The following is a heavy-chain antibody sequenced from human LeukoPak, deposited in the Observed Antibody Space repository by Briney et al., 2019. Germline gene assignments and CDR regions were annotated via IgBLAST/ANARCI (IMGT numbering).Heavy chain of an antibody. J-gene: IGHJ4*02. CDR3: ASGSGWNNYFEY. Sequence: PGGSLRLSCAASGFTFSSYGMHWVRQAPGKGLEWVSYISSSSSTIYYADSVKGRFTISRDNTKNSLYLQMNSLRDEDTAVYYCASGSGWNNYFEYWGQGTLVTVSS. CDR2: ISSSSSTI. CDR1: GFTFSSYG. V-gene: IGHV3-48*02. D-gene: IGHD6-19*01.